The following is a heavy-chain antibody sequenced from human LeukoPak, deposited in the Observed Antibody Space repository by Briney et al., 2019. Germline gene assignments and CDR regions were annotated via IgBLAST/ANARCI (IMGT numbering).Heavy chain of an antibody. CDR2: IIPILGIA. D-gene: IGHD6-19*01. Sequence: GSSVKVSCKASGGTFSSYAISWVRQAPGQGLEWMGRIIPILGIANYAQKFQGRVTITADISTSTAYMELSSLRSEDTAVYYCARAGSGWYAINHWGQGTLVTVSS. CDR1: GGTFSSYA. V-gene: IGHV1-69*04. J-gene: IGHJ5*02. CDR3: ARAGSGWYAINH.